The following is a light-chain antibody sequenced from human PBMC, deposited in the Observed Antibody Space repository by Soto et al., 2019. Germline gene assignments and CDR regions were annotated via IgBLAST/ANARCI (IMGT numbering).Light chain of an antibody. J-gene: IGKJ4*02. CDR2: DAS. Sequence: EIVLTQSPATLSLSPGERATLSCRASQSVGSYLTWYQQKPGQAPRLLIYDASNRAAGVPARLSCSGSGTDFTLTISSLDPEDFAVYYCQQRSDWPRTFGAGTKV. CDR1: QSVGSY. CDR3: QQRSDWPRT. V-gene: IGKV3-11*01.